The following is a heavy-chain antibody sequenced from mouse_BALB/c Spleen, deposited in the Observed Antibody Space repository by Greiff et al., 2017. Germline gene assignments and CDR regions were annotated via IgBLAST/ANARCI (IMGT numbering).Heavy chain of an antibody. J-gene: IGHJ3*01. CDR2: INPSSGYT. CDR1: GYTFTSYT. D-gene: IGHD2-4*01. Sequence: QVQLKQSAAELARPGASVKMSCKASGYTFTSYTMHWVKQRPGQGLEWIGYINPSSGYTEYNQKFKDKTTLTADKSSSTAYMQLSSLTSEDSAVYYCARRKAYDYDDGGEFAYWGQGTLVTVSA. CDR3: ARRKAYDYDDGGEFAY. V-gene: IGHV1-4*02.